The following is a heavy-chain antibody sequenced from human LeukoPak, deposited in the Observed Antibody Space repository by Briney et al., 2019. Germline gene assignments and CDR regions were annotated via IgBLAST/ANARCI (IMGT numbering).Heavy chain of an antibody. J-gene: IGHJ5*02. CDR2: IYTSGST. CDR3: ARVTTGRVTKRGYSFNWFDP. V-gene: IGHV4-4*07. CDR1: GGSISSYY. D-gene: IGHD5-18*01. Sequence: SETLSLTCTVSGGSISSYYWSWIRQPAGKGLEWIGRIYTSGSTNYHPSLKSLVTMSVDTSKNQFSLKLSSVTAADTAVYYCARVTTGRVTKRGYSFNWFDPWGQGTLVTVSS.